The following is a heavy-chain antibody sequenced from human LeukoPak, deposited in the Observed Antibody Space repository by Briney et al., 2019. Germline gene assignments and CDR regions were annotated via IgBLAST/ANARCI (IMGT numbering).Heavy chain of an antibody. V-gene: IGHV3-48*03. CDR1: GFTFSSYE. D-gene: IGHD6-6*01. J-gene: IGHJ4*02. CDR3: ARNHAAALTDY. CDR2: ISSSGSTT. Sequence: GGSLRLSCAASGFTFSSYEMNWVRQAPGKGLEWVSYISSSGSTTYYADSVKGRFTISRDNAKNSLYLQMNSLRAEDTAVYYCARNHAAALTDYWGQGTLVTVSS.